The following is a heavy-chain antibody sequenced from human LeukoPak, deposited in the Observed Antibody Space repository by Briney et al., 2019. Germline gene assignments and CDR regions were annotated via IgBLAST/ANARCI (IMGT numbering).Heavy chain of an antibody. V-gene: IGHV3-23*01. J-gene: IGHJ4*02. D-gene: IGHD3-9*01. Sequence: GGSLRLSCAASGFTFNNYAMTWVRQAPRRGLECVSAISGSGGTTYYADSVRGRFAISRDNSKNTLYLQMNSLRAEDTAVYYCAKGLINDWSALENWGQGTLVTVSS. CDR2: ISGSGGTT. CDR3: AKGLINDWSALEN. CDR1: GFTFNNYA.